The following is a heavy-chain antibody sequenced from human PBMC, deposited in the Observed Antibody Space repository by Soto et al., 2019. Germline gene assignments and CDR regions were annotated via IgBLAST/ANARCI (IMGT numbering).Heavy chain of an antibody. CDR3: ARITIFGVVIPDAFDI. CDR2: IYYSGST. J-gene: IGHJ3*02. V-gene: IGHV4-59*08. D-gene: IGHD3-3*01. CDR1: GGSISSYY. Sequence: SETLSLTCTVSGGSISSYYWSWIRQPPGKGLEWIGYIYYSGSTNYNPSLKSRVTISVDTSKNQFSLKLSSVTAADTAVYYCARITIFGVVIPDAFDIWGQGKMVTVSS.